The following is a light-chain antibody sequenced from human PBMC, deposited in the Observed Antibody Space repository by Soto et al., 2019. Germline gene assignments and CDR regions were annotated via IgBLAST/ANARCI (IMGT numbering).Light chain of an antibody. V-gene: IGKV1-13*02. CDR2: DAS. J-gene: IGKJ4*01. CDR3: QQFTTYPSLT. CDR1: QGISSA. Sequence: AIQLTQSPSSLSASVGDRVTITCRASQGISSALAWYQQKPGKAPKLLIYDASSLESGVPSRFSGSGSGTDFTLTISSLHPDDFATYYCQQFTTYPSLTFGGGTKVDIK.